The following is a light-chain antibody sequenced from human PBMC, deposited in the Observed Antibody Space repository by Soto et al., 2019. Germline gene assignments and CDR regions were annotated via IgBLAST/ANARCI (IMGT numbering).Light chain of an antibody. V-gene: IGKV1-5*03. J-gene: IGKJ1*01. Sequence: DIQMTQSPSTLSASVGDRVTITCRASQSISTWLAWYQQKPGKAPKLLIYKASSLESGVPSRFSGSGSGTEFTLTISRLQPDDVATYYCQQYINRWTFGQGTKVEIK. CDR2: KAS. CDR1: QSISTW. CDR3: QQYINRWT.